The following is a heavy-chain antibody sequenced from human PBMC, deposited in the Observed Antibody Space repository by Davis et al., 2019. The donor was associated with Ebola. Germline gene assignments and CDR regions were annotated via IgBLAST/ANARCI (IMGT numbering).Heavy chain of an antibody. Sequence: SETLSLTCDVSGASISTGGYYWGWIRQFSGKGLEWIGYMYYDGSAFHNPPLKSRATISLDKPNNQFSLKLRSVTAADTAVYYCARAEVGHASPFDCWGQGTLVTVSS. CDR2: MYYDGSA. CDR3: ARAEVGHASPFDC. CDR1: GASISTGGYY. V-gene: IGHV4-31*11. J-gene: IGHJ4*02. D-gene: IGHD3/OR15-3a*01.